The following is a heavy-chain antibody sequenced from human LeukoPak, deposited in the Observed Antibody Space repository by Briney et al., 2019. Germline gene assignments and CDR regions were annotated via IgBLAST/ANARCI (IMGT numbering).Heavy chain of an antibody. CDR2: ISSSGSTI. CDR1: GFTFSDYY. CDR3: ATDRGWRTSGYYLYYFEY. V-gene: IGHV3-11*04. D-gene: IGHD3-3*01. J-gene: IGHJ4*02. Sequence: GGSLRLSCAASGFTFSDYYMSWIRQAPGKGLEWVSSISSSGSTIYYADSVKGRFTISRDNAKNSLYLQMSSLRAEDTAVYYCATDRGWRTSGYYLYYFEYWGQGTLVTFSS.